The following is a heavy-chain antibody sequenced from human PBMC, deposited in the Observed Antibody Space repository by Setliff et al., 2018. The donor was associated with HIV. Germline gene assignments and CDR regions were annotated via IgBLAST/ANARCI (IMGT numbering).Heavy chain of an antibody. CDR3: ARTSAAAGDPFDY. Sequence: GGSLRLSCAASGFTLITYWMSWVRQAPGKGLEWVANIKQDGSEKYYVDSVKGRFTISRDNAKNSLYLQMNSLRAEDTAVYYCARTSAAAGDPFDYWGQGTLVTVSS. CDR2: IKQDGSEK. J-gene: IGHJ4*02. D-gene: IGHD6-13*01. V-gene: IGHV3-7*01. CDR1: GFTLITYW.